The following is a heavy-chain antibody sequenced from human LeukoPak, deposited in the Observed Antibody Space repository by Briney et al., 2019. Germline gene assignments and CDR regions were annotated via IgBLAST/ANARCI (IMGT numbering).Heavy chain of an antibody. CDR1: GYTFTSYG. J-gene: IGHJ4*02. CDR2: ISAYNGNT. V-gene: IGHV1-18*01. D-gene: IGHD6-19*01. CDR3: ASAVAADHLFDY. Sequence: ASVKVSCKASGYTFTSYGISWVRQAPGQGLEWMGWISAYNGNTNYAQKLQGRVTMTTDTSTSTAYMEPRSLRSDDTAVYYCASAVAADHLFDYWGQGTLVTVSS.